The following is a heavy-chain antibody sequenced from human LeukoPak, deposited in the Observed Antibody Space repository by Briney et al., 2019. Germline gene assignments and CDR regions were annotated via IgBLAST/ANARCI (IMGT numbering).Heavy chain of an antibody. Sequence: GGSLRLSCAASGFTFDDYAMHWVRQAPGKGLEWVSGISWNSGSIGYADSVEGRFTISRDNAKNSLYLQMNSLRAEDTALYYCAKDIALRGYSYDHYYYYGMDVWGQGTTVTVSS. D-gene: IGHD5-18*01. CDR3: AKDIALRGYSYDHYYYYGMDV. CDR1: GFTFDDYA. CDR2: ISWNSGSI. J-gene: IGHJ6*02. V-gene: IGHV3-9*01.